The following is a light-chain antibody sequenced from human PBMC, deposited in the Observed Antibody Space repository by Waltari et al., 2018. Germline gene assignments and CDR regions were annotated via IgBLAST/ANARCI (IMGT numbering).Light chain of an antibody. CDR3: QQLNSA. J-gene: IGKJ3*01. V-gene: IGKV1-9*01. Sequence: IQLTQSPSSLSASVGDSVTITCRASQDISNYLVWYQEKPGKAPKVLISAASTLQSGVPSRFSGSGSGTDFTLTISSLQPEDFATYYCQQLNSAFGPGTKVDIK. CDR2: AAS. CDR1: QDISNY.